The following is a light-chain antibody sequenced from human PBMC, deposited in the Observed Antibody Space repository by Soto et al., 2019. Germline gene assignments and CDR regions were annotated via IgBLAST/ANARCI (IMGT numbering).Light chain of an antibody. V-gene: IGKV3-20*01. Sequence: EIVLTQSPGTLSLSPGERATLSCRASQSLSSSYLAWYQQKPGQAPRLLVYGAPNRATGISDRFSGSGSGTDFTLSINRLEPEDFAVYYCQQYGVSPWTFGQGTKVEIK. J-gene: IGKJ1*01. CDR1: QSLSSSY. CDR3: QQYGVSPWT. CDR2: GAP.